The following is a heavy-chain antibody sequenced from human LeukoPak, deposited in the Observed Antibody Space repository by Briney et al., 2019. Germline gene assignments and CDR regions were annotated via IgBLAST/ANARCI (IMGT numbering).Heavy chain of an antibody. D-gene: IGHD1-26*01. V-gene: IGHV4-39*01. CDR1: GGSISNAAYH. J-gene: IGHJ4*02. CDR2: LYYTGIT. CDR3: ARLINGSPGDY. Sequence: KPSETLSLTCTVSGGSISNAAYHWGWIRQPPGKGLEWIGSLYYTGITYYNPSLKSRVTISADTSKNQFSLKVTSVTAADTAVCYCARLINGSPGDYWGQGTLVTVSS.